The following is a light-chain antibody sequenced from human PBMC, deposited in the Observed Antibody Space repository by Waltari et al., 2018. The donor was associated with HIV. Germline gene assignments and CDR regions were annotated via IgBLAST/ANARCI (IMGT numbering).Light chain of an antibody. CDR3: QQYNSYSWT. V-gene: IGKV1-5*03. J-gene: IGKJ1*01. Sequence: DIQMIQSPSTLSASVGARDTITCRARQSISSWLAWYQQKPGKAPKLLIYKASSLESGVPSRFSGSGSGTEFTLTISSLQPDDFATYYCQQYNSYSWTFGQGTKVEIK. CDR1: QSISSW. CDR2: KAS.